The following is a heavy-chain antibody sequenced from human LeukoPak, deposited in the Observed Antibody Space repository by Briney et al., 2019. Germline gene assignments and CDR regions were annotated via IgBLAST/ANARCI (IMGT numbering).Heavy chain of an antibody. CDR3: SAVAGIFEY. V-gene: IGHV3-30*02. J-gene: IGHJ4*02. D-gene: IGHD6-19*01. CDR1: GFIFSYYG. Sequence: GGSRRLSCAASGFIFSYYGMHWVRQIPGKGLQWVAFIRHDGSEKYYADSVKGRFTISRDNSKNTVYLQLNNLRIEDTAVFYCSAVAGIFEYWGQGALVSVSS. CDR2: IRHDGSEK.